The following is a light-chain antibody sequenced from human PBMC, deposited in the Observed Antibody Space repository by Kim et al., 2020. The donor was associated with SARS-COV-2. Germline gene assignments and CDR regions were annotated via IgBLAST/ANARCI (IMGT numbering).Light chain of an antibody. CDR2: AAS. Sequence: DIQMTQSPSSVSASVGDRVTITCRASQGISGWLVWYQQKPGKAPKLLIYAASSLQSGVPSRFSGSGSGTDFTLTISSLQPEDFATYYCEQANSFTPTFGGGTKVGIK. V-gene: IGKV1D-12*01. J-gene: IGKJ4*01. CDR3: EQANSFTPT. CDR1: QGISGW.